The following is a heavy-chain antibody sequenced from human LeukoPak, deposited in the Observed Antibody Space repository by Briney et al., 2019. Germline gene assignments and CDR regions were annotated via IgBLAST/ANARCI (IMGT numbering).Heavy chain of an antibody. CDR2: ISSSSSYI. CDR1: GFTFSSYS. CDR3: AKAANSGWGLIDY. V-gene: IGHV3-21*01. Sequence: GGSLRLSCAASGFTFSSYSMNWVRQAPGKGLEWVSSISSSSSYIYYADSVKGRFTISRDNAKNSLYLQMNSLRAEDTAVYYCAKAANSGWGLIDYWGQGTLVTVSS. D-gene: IGHD6-19*01. J-gene: IGHJ4*02.